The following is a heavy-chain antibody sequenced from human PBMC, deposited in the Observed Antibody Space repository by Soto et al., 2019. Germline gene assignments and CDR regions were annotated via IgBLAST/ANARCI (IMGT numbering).Heavy chain of an antibody. J-gene: IGHJ6*02. V-gene: IGHV1-18*01. CDR1: GYTFNSYG. CDR2: ISAYNGNT. D-gene: IGHD6-25*01. Sequence: VASVKVSCKASGYTFNSYGISWVRQAPGQGLEWMGWISAYNGNTNYAQKLQGRVTMTTDTSTSTAYMELRSLRSDDTAVYYCACDLPPHSGAADYYYGMDVWGQGTTVTVSS. CDR3: ACDLPPHSGAADYYYGMDV.